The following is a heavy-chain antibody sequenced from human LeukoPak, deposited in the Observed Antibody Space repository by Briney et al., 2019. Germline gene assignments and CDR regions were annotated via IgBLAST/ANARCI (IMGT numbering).Heavy chain of an antibody. Sequence: ASVKVSCKASGYTFTGYYMHWVRQAPGQGLEWMGWINPNSGGTNYAQKFQGRVTMTGDTSISTAYMELSRLRSDDTAVYYCARVLRIVVAPDDAFDIWGQGTMVTVSS. CDR1: GYTFTGYY. V-gene: IGHV1-2*02. J-gene: IGHJ3*02. CDR3: ARVLRIVVAPDDAFDI. D-gene: IGHD2-2*01. CDR2: INPNSGGT.